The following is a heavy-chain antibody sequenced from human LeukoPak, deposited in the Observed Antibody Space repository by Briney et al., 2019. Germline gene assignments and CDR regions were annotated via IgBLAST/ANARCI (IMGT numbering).Heavy chain of an antibody. J-gene: IGHJ4*02. CDR3: ARDREASDYGGEYYFDY. V-gene: IGHV1-69*13. Sequence: SVKVSCKASGGTFSSYAISWVRQAPGQGLEWMGGIIPIFGTAYYAQKFQGRVTITADESTSTAYMELSSLRSEDTAVYYCARDREASDYGGEYYFDYWGQGTLVTVSS. CDR2: IIPIFGTA. D-gene: IGHD4-17*01. CDR1: GGTFSSYA.